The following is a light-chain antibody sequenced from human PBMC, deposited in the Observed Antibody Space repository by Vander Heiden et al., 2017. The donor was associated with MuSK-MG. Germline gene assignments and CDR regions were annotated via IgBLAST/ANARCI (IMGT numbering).Light chain of an antibody. CDR1: RSVSSN. V-gene: IGKV3-15*01. CDR3: QLSNDWPPWT. J-gene: IGKJ1*01. CDR2: GAS. Sequence: EIVLTQSPATLSVSPGERATLSCRASRSVSSNLAWYQQKPCQAPRLLIYGASTRATGIPARFSGSGYGTEFTLTISTLQSEDFAVYYCQLSNDWPPWTFGQGTKVEIK.